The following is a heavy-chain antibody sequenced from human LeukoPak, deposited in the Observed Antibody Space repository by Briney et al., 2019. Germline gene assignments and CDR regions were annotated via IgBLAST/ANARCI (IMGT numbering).Heavy chain of an antibody. CDR3: AKDPYLWFGEPY. D-gene: IGHD3-10*01. CDR2: ISGSGGST. Sequence: GGSLRLSCAASGFTLSSYAMSWVRQAPGKGLEGVSAISGSGGSTYYADSVKGRFTISRDNSKNTLYPQMNSLRAEDTAVYYCAKDPYLWFGEPYWGQGTLVTVSS. CDR1: GFTLSSYA. V-gene: IGHV3-23*01. J-gene: IGHJ4*02.